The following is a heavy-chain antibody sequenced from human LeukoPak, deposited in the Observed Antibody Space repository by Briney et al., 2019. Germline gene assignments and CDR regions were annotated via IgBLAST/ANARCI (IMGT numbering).Heavy chain of an antibody. D-gene: IGHD2-21*02. CDR3: ARGHIVVVTATPVYYFDY. J-gene: IGHJ4*02. Sequence: PGGSLRLSCAASGFDFSSNWMHWVRHAPGQGLVWVSRIKGDGISTNYADSVKGRFTISRDNSKNTLYLQMNSLRAEDTAVYYCARGHIVVVTATPVYYFDYWGQGTLVTVSS. V-gene: IGHV3-74*01. CDR1: GFDFSSNW. CDR2: IKGDGIST.